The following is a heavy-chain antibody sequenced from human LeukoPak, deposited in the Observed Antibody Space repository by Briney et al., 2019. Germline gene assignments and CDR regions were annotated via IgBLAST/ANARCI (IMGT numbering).Heavy chain of an antibody. CDR2: ISSSSGSNK. CDR3: SRDGSLRSPPL. V-gene: IGHV3-11*01. D-gene: IGHD1-14*01. CDR1: GFTFSDYY. J-gene: IGHJ4*02. Sequence: GGSLRLSCAASGFTFSDYYMSWIRQAPGKGLEWVSYISSSSGSNKYYADSVRGRFTISRDNAKNSLYLEMDRLRAEDTAVYYCSRDGSLRSPPLWGQGTLVTVSS.